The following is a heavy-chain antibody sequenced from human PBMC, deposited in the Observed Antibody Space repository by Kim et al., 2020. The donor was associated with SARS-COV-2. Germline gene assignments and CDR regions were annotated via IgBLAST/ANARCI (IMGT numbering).Heavy chain of an antibody. CDR1: GFTFSNAW. J-gene: IGHJ3*02. D-gene: IGHD4-17*01. CDR3: TLGLRTETHDAFDI. Sequence: GGSLRLSCAASGFTFSNAWMSWVRQAPGKGLEWVGRIKSKTDGGTTDYAAPVKGRFTISRDDSKNTLYLQMNSLKTEDTAVYYCTLGLRTETHDAFDIWGQGTMVTVSS. V-gene: IGHV3-15*01. CDR2: IKSKTDGGTT.